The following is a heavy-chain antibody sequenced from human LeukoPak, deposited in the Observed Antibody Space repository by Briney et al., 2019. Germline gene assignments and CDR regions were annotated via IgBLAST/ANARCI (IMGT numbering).Heavy chain of an antibody. V-gene: IGHV1-8*01. CDR2: MNPNRGNT. D-gene: IGHD4-17*01. J-gene: IGHJ4*02. CDR3: ARGQGTTRPPSFDY. CDR1: GYTFTSYD. Sequence: ASVKVSCKASGYTFTSYDINWVRQATGQGLEWMGWMNPNRGNTGYAQKFQGRVTMTRHTSISTAYMELSSLRSEDTAVYYCARGQGTTRPPSFDYWGQGTLVTVSS.